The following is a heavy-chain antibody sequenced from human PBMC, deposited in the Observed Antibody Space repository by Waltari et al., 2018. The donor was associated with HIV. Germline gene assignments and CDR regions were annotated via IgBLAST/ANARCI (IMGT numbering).Heavy chain of an antibody. CDR1: GGSTSISSYY. D-gene: IGHD3-22*01. Sequence: QLHLQESGPGLVKPSETLSLTRTVPGGSTSISSYYWRWILQPPGKGLEWIGSIYYSGSTYYNPSLKSRVTISVDTSKNQFSLKLSSVTAADTAVYYCARHSLTYYYDSSGYSVAFDYWGQGTLVTVSS. CDR3: ARHSLTYYYDSSGYSVAFDY. V-gene: IGHV4-39*01. J-gene: IGHJ4*02. CDR2: IYYSGST.